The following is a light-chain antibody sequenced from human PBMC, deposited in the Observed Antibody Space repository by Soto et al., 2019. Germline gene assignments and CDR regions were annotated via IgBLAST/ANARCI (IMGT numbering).Light chain of an antibody. V-gene: IGLV1-44*01. Sequence: QSVLTQPPSASGTPGQRVTISCSGSSSNIGSNTVNWYQHLPRAAPKLLIQSNNHRPSGVPDRFSGSPSGTSASLAISGLHSEDEADYYCAVWDDSLNGDVFGTGTKLTVL. CDR2: SNN. J-gene: IGLJ1*01. CDR3: AVWDDSLNGDV. CDR1: SSNIGSNT.